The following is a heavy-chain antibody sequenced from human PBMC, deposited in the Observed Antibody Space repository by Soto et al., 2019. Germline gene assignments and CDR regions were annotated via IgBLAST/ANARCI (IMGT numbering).Heavy chain of an antibody. CDR1: GDSISNRSYY. J-gene: IGHJ4*02. Sequence: SETLSLTCTVTGDSISNRSYYWGWIRQPPGKGLEWIGSIYYSGSTYNNPSLKSRVSMSVDTSKNQFSLKLRSVTAADTALYYCARQRTSVVTQAYFDSWGQGSLVTVSS. CDR3: ARQRTSVVTQAYFDS. D-gene: IGHD2-21*02. V-gene: IGHV4-39*01. CDR2: IYYSGST.